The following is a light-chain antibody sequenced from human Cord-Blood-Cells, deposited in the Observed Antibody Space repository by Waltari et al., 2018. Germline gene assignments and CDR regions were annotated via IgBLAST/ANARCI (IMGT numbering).Light chain of an antibody. Sequence: DIQMTQPPSSLSASVGDRVPITCQASQDISNYLNCYQQKPGKAPKLLIYDASNLETGVPSRFSGSGSGTDFTFAISSLQPEDIATYYCQQYDNPALTFGGGTKVESK. V-gene: IGKV1-33*01. CDR1: QDISNY. CDR3: QQYDNPALT. CDR2: DAS. J-gene: IGKJ4*01.